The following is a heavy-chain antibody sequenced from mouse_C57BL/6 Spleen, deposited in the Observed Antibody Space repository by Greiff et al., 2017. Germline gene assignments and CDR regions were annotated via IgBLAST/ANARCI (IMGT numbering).Heavy chain of an antibody. D-gene: IGHD2-1*01. CDR2: ISYDGSN. CDR3: ARGIYYGNYDDY. CDR1: GYSITSGYY. Sequence: EVQRVESGPGLVKPSQSLSLTCSVTGYSITSGYYWNWIRQFPGNKLEWMGYISYDGSNNYNPSLKNRISITRDTSKNQFFLKLNSVTTEDTATYYCARGIYYGNYDDYWGQGTTLTVSS. V-gene: IGHV3-6*01. J-gene: IGHJ2*01.